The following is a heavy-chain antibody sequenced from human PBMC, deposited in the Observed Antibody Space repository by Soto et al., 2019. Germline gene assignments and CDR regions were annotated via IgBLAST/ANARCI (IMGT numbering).Heavy chain of an antibody. V-gene: IGHV3-7*03. CDR1: GFTLSSYW. CDR3: ARDSSCYYVPLDY. Sequence: GGSLRLSCAASGFTLSSYWMSWVRQAPGKGLEWVANIKQDGSEKYYVDSVKGRFTISRDNAKNSVYLQMNSLRAEDTAVYYCARDSSCYYVPLDYWGQGTLVTVSS. J-gene: IGHJ4*02. D-gene: IGHD3-22*01. CDR2: IKQDGSEK.